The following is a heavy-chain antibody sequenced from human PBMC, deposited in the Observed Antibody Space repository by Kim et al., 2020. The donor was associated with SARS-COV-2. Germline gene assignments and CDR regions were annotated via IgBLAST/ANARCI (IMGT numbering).Heavy chain of an antibody. Sequence: SETLSLTCTVSGGSISSSSYYWGWIRQPPGKGLEWIVSIYSSGSTYYNPSLKSRITISVDTSKNQFSLNLSSVTAADTAVYYCAIRFTMVRGTHFDYWGQGSLVTVSS. J-gene: IGHJ4*02. V-gene: IGHV4-39*01. CDR2: IYSSGST. D-gene: IGHD3-10*01. CDR3: AIRFTMVRGTHFDY. CDR1: GGSISSSSYY.